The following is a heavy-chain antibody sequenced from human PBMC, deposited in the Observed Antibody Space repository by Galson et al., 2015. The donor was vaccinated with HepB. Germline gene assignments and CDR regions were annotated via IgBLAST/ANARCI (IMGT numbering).Heavy chain of an antibody. CDR3: ARGQWELLPDFDY. V-gene: IGHV1-2*02. CDR2: ITPNTGGT. CDR1: GYTFTGHY. D-gene: IGHD1-26*01. Sequence: SVKVSCKASGYTFTGHYIHWVRQAPGQGLEWMGWITPNTGGTKYAQKFQGRVTMTRDTPISTAYLELNSLRSDDTAVYYCARGQWELLPDFDYWGQGTLVTVSS. J-gene: IGHJ4*02.